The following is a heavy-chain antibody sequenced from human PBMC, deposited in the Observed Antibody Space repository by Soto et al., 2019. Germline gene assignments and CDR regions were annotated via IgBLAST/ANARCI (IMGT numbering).Heavy chain of an antibody. CDR1: GGTFSSYA. J-gene: IGHJ4*02. D-gene: IGHD1-1*01. V-gene: IGHV1-69*01. CDR2: IIPIFGTA. Sequence: QVQLVQSGAEVKKPGSSVKVSCKASGGTFSSYAISWVRQAPGQGLEWMGGIIPIFGTANYAQKFQGRVTITADEARSTDYMELNSLRSEDTGVYYCASRWKPIVGRFDYWGQGTLVTGSS. CDR3: ASRWKPIVGRFDY.